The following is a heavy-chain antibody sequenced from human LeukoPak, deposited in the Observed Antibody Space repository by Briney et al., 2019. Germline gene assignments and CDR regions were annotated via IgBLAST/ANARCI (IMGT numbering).Heavy chain of an antibody. V-gene: IGHV1-69*04. CDR3: ARDEAKDLAYCGGDCYLSDAFDI. Sequence: SVKVSCKASGGTFSSYAISWVRQAPGQGLEWMGRIIPILGIANYAQKFQGRVTITADKSTSTAYMELSSLRSEDTAVYYCARDEAKDLAYCGGDCYLSDAFDIWGQGTMVTVSS. J-gene: IGHJ3*02. CDR1: GGTFSSYA. CDR2: IIPILGIA. D-gene: IGHD2-21*02.